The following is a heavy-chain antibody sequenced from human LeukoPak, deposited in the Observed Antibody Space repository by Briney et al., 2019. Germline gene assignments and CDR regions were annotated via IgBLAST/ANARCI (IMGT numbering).Heavy chain of an antibody. Sequence: SETLSLTCTVSGGSISSYYWSWIRQPAGKGLEWIGRIYTSGSTNYNPSLKSRVTMLVDTSKNQFSLKLSSVTAADTAVYYCARGPLIVATILGGWFDPWGQGTLVTVSS. V-gene: IGHV4-4*07. CDR1: GGSISSYY. D-gene: IGHD5-12*01. CDR2: IYTSGST. CDR3: ARGPLIVATILGGWFDP. J-gene: IGHJ5*02.